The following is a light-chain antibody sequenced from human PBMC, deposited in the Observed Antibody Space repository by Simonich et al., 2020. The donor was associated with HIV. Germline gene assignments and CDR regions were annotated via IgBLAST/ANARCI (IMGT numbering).Light chain of an antibody. Sequence: EIVLTQSPGTLSLSPGERATLSCRASQSVSSSYLAWYQQKPGQAPRLLIYDASNRAPGIPARFSGSGSGTDFPLTISSLEPEDFAVYYCQQRSNWPLTFGGGTKVEIK. CDR1: QSVSSSY. V-gene: IGKV3-11*01. CDR2: DAS. J-gene: IGKJ4*01. CDR3: QQRSNWPLT.